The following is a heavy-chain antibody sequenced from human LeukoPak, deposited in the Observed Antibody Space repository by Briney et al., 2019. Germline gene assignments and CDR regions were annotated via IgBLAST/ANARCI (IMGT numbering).Heavy chain of an antibody. J-gene: IGHJ4*02. D-gene: IGHD6-13*01. CDR1: RFTLSDYY. CDR3: ARKNYPGIAAAVDY. V-gene: IGHV3-11*06. Sequence: GESLTLSCGPWRFTLSDYYMSRIRQAPGKGREGVSYIISSSSYTNYAHSVKGRFTISRDNAKNSLYLQMNSLRAEHTAVYYCARKNYPGIAAAVDYWGQGTLVTVSS. CDR2: IISSSSYT.